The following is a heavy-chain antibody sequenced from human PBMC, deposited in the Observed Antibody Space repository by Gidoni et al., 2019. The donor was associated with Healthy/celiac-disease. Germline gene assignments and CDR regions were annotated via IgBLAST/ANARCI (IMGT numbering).Heavy chain of an antibody. V-gene: IGHV1-69*01. Sequence: QVQLVQSGAEVKKPGSSVKVSCKASGGTFSSYALSWVRQAPGQGLEWMGGIIPIFGTANYAQKFQGRVTITADESTSTAYMELSSLRSEDTAVYYCARTLYCSSTSCYRTPYYYDYGMDVWGKGTTVTVSS. J-gene: IGHJ6*04. D-gene: IGHD2-2*01. CDR1: GGTFSSYA. CDR3: ARTLYCSSTSCYRTPYYYDYGMDV. CDR2: IIPIFGTA.